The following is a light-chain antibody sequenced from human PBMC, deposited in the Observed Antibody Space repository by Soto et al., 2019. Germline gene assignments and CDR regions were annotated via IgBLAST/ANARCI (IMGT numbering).Light chain of an antibody. CDR3: QQSHGIPYT. CDR2: AAS. Sequence: DIQMTQSPSSLSASVGDRVTITCRASQTISTYLNRYQQNPWKAPKLLIYAASTLQSGVPSRFSGSGSGTDFTLTISSLQPEDFATYYCQQSHGIPYTFGQGTKLEIK. CDR1: QTISTY. V-gene: IGKV1-39*01. J-gene: IGKJ2*01.